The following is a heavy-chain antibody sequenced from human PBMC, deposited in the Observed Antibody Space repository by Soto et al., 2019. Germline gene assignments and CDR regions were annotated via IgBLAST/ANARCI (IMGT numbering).Heavy chain of an antibody. CDR2: MNPNNGNA. CDR3: ARRKERPGPYYLDL. J-gene: IGHJ6*03. V-gene: IGHV1-8*01. Sequence: ASVNVSCKASGFTFITYDFSWVRQAAGQGLEWMGWMNPNNGNAGFAQKFRGRINMTRXXXXXXAXLXLSSLRSDDSAVYFCARRKERPGPYYLDLWG. CDR1: GFTFITYD. D-gene: IGHD6-25*01.